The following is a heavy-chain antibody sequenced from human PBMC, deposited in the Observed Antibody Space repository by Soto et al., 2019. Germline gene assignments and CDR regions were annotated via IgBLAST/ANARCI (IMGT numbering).Heavy chain of an antibody. D-gene: IGHD3-10*01. CDR1: GGTFSSYT. J-gene: IGHJ4*02. V-gene: IGHV1-69*04. Sequence: SVKVSCKASGGTFSSYTISWVRQAPGQGLEWMGRIIPILGIANYAQKFQGRVTITADKSTSTAYMELSSLRSEDTAVYYCAREIRGTTRFQPFDYWGQGTLVTVSS. CDR2: IIPILGIA. CDR3: AREIRGTTRFQPFDY.